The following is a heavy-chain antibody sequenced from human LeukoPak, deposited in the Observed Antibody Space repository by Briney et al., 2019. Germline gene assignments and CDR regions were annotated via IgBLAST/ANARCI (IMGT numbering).Heavy chain of an antibody. Sequence: GASVKVSCKASGYTFTSYGISWVRQAPGQGLEWMGWISAYNGNTNYAQKFQGRVTMTRDTSISTAYMELSRLRSDDTAVYCCARDQRYCSGGSCYPDWFDPWGQGTLVTVSS. V-gene: IGHV1-18*01. CDR2: ISAYNGNT. D-gene: IGHD2-15*01. CDR3: ARDQRYCSGGSCYPDWFDP. CDR1: GYTFTSYG. J-gene: IGHJ5*02.